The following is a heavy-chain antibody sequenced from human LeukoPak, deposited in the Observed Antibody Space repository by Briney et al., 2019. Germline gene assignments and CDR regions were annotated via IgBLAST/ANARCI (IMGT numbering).Heavy chain of an antibody. CDR2: IRNDGSDK. D-gene: IGHD4-11*01. CDR1: GFTFSNYG. CDR3: ARDPPRGTVPNSGGDY. Sequence: GGSLRLSCAASGFTFSNYGIHWVRQAPGKGLEWVAFIRNDGSDKHYVDSVKGRFTISRDNSKDTVYLQMNSLRVEDTAVYYCARDPPRGTVPNSGGDYWGQGTLVTVSS. V-gene: IGHV3-30*02. J-gene: IGHJ4*02.